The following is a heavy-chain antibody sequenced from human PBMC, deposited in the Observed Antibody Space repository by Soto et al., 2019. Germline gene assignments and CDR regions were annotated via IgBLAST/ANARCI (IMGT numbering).Heavy chain of an antibody. CDR2: ISSSGSTI. Sequence: GGSLRLSCAASGFTFSDYYMSWIRQAPGKGLEWVSYISSSGSTIYYADSVKGRFTISRDNAKNSLYLQMNSLRAEDTAVYYCARSYDILTGYYNGDAFDIWGQGTMVTVSS. D-gene: IGHD3-9*01. CDR1: GFTFSDYY. J-gene: IGHJ3*02. CDR3: ARSYDILTGYYNGDAFDI. V-gene: IGHV3-11*01.